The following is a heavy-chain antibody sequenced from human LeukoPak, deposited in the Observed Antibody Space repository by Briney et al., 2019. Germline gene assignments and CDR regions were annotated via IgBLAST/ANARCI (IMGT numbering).Heavy chain of an antibody. V-gene: IGHV4-31*03. D-gene: IGHD4-17*01. CDR3: ARDLFPYGDHALNPNQTSY. J-gene: IGHJ4*02. CDR1: GGSISSGGYY. CDR2: IYYSGST. Sequence: PSETLSLICTVSGGSISSGGYYWSWIRQHPGKGLEWIGYIYYSGSTYYNPSLKSRVTISVDTSKNQFSLKLSSVTAADTAVYYCARDLFPYGDHALNPNQTSYWGQGTLVTVSS.